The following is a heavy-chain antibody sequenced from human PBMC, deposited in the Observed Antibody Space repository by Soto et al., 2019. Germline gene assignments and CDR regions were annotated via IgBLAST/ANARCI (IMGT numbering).Heavy chain of an antibody. CDR3: ARPYSTAWSVGVLHI. CDR1: GGSISSYY. V-gene: IGHV4-59*08. Sequence: QVQLQESGPGLVKPSETLSLTCTVSGGSISSYYWTWIRQPLGKGLEWIGYIYYSGSTKYNPSLNRRVTISVDTTKNQVALKLSSVTAADTAVYYCARPYSTAWSVGVLHIWGQGTMVTVSS. D-gene: IGHD6-19*01. J-gene: IGHJ3*02. CDR2: IYYSGST.